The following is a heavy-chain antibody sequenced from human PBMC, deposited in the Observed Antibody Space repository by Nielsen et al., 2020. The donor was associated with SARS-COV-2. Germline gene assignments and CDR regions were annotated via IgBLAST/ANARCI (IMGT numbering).Heavy chain of an antibody. J-gene: IGHJ4*02. V-gene: IGHV3-30-3*01. CDR2: ISYDGSFE. CDR1: GFLFSSYA. CDR3: AKDRSTMVRGVMSRRYFDY. Sequence: GESLKISCAASGFLFSSYAFHWVRQAPGKGLEWVAFISYDGSFEYYADSVKGRFTISRDSSENTVYLQMNSLRGEDTAVYYCAKDRSTMVRGVMSRRYFDYWGQGTLVTVSS. D-gene: IGHD3-10*01.